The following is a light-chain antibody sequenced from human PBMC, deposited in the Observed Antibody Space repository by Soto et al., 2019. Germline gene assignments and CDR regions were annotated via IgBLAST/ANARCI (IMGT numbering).Light chain of an antibody. Sequence: QSVLTQPPSASGTPGQRVTISCSGSSSNIGSNYVYWYQQLPGTAPKLLIYRNNQRPSGVPDRFSGSKPGTSASLAISGLRSEDEADYYCAAWDDSLSGPLYVFGTGTKVTVL. CDR2: RNN. J-gene: IGLJ1*01. CDR3: AAWDDSLSGPLYV. V-gene: IGLV1-47*01. CDR1: SSNIGSNY.